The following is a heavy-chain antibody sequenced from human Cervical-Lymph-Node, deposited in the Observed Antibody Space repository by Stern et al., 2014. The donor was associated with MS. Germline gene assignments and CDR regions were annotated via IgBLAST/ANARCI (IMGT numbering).Heavy chain of an antibody. J-gene: IGHJ6*02. CDR1: GYTFTNNW. V-gene: IGHV5-51*03. CDR3: AEPPPRRKWDDPNYGMDV. Sequence: EVQLVQSGAEVKKPGESLKISCKGSGYTFTNNWIAWVRQMPGKGLEWMGIIYPDDSDIRYSPSLQGQVTISADKSISTGYLQWGPLKAGDSPGYFWAEPPPRRKWDDPNYGMDVWGQGTTVTVSS. CDR2: IYPDDSDI. D-gene: IGHD1-1*01.